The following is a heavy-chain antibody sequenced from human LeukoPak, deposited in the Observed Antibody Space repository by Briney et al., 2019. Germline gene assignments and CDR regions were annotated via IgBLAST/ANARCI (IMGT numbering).Heavy chain of an antibody. Sequence: GGSLKLSCAASGFTFSGSAMHWVRQASGKGLEWVGRIRSKTNTYATAYVASVKGRFTISRDDSKNTTYLQMNSLKTEDTAVYYCTRTSFGWGAFDIWGQGTVVTVSS. V-gene: IGHV3-73*01. CDR1: GFTFSGSA. D-gene: IGHD3-10*01. J-gene: IGHJ3*02. CDR2: IRSKTNTYAT. CDR3: TRTSFGWGAFDI.